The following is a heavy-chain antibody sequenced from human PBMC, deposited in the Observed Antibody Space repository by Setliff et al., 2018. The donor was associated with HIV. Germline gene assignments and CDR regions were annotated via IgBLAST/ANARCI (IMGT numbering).Heavy chain of an antibody. CDR3: ARVNFLGGSSTSFPVHY. CDR2: IYYSGST. V-gene: IGHV4-31*03. J-gene: IGHJ4*02. CDR1: GGSISSGGYY. Sequence: SETLSLTCTVSGGSISSGGYYWSGIRQHPGTGLEWIGYIYYSGSTYYNPSLKSRVTISVDTSKNQFSLKLSSVTAAYTAVFYCARVNFLGGSSTSFPVHYWGQGTLVTVSS. D-gene: IGHD2-2*01.